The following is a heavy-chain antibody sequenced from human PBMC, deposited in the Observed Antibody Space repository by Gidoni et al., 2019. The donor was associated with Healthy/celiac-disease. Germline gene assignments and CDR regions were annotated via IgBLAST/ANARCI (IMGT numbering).Heavy chain of an antibody. D-gene: IGHD5-12*01. CDR3: ARDPRKMATITFCWYFDL. CDR1: GSTFTSYY. CDR2: INPSGGST. J-gene: IGHJ2*01. Sequence: VQLVQSGSEVKKPGASVKVSCQASGSTFTSYYRHWVRQAPGQGLEWRGIINPSGGSTSYAQKFQGRVTRTRDTSTSTVYMELSSLRSDDTAVYYCARDPRKMATITFCWYFDLWGRGTLVTVSS. V-gene: IGHV1-46*03.